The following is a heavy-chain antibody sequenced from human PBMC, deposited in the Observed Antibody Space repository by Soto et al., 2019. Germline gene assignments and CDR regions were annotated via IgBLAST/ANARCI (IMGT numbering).Heavy chain of an antibody. Sequence: GGSLRLSCAASGFTFSSYAMSWVRQAPGKGLEWVSAISGSGGSTYYADSVKGRFTISRDNSKNTLYLQMNSLRAEDTAVYYCAKDVVLMVYAIQGYLDYWGQGTLVTVS. CDR3: AKDVVLMVYAIQGYLDY. J-gene: IGHJ4*02. CDR1: GFTFSSYA. D-gene: IGHD2-8*01. V-gene: IGHV3-23*01. CDR2: ISGSGGST.